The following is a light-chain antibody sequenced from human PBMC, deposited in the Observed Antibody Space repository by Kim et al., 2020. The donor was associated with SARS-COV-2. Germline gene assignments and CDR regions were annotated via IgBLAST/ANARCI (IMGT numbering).Light chain of an antibody. CDR3: QQYGRTPWT. V-gene: IGKV3-20*01. CDR2: GAS. J-gene: IGKJ1*01. Sequence: PGERATLSCRASQSVSSNYLAWYQQKPGQAPRLLIHGASNRATGIPDRFSGSGSGTDFTLTISRLEPEDFAVYCCQQYGRTPWTFGQGTKVDIK. CDR1: QSVSSNY.